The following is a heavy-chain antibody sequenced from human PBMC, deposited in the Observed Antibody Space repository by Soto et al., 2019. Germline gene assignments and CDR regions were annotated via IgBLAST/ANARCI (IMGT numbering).Heavy chain of an antibody. CDR2: SSNSGSFT. V-gene: IGHV3-11*06. CDR3: VRSGDNYNLLDY. Sequence: PGGSLRLSCAASGFSFGYYWMSWVRQAPGKGLEWIGYSSNSGSFTRYADSVKGRFSISRDNAKNSLYLQINSLRGDDTAIYYCVRSGDNYNLLDYWGQGTPVTVSS. J-gene: IGHJ4*02. CDR1: GFSFGYYW. D-gene: IGHD1-1*01.